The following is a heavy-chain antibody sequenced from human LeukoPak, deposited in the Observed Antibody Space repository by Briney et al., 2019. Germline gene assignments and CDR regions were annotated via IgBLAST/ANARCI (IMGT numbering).Heavy chain of an antibody. CDR3: ARVWSPPYTSSWPDYFDY. CDR2: ISSSSSYI. Sequence: GGSLRLSCVASGFTFSSYSMNWVRQAPGKGLEWVSSISSSSSYIYYADSMKGRFTISRDNAKNSLYLQMNSLRAEDTAVYYCARVWSPPYTSSWPDYFDYWGQGTLVTVSS. V-gene: IGHV3-21*01. CDR1: GFTFSSYS. D-gene: IGHD6-13*01. J-gene: IGHJ4*02.